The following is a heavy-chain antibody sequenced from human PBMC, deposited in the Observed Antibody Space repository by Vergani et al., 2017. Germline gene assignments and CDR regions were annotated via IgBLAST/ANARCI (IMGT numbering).Heavy chain of an antibody. J-gene: IGHJ6*02. CDR2: IGSSGNYI. V-gene: IGHV3-21*06. Sequence: VQLVESGGGLVKPGGSLRLSCAASGFTFSDFSMSWVRQAPGKGLEWVAFIGSSGNYINYADSVKGRFIISRDNTNNSLFLQLRSLRAEDAAVYYCARDCTSGGCPDNYGMDVWGQGATVTVSS. CDR3: ARDCTSGGCPDNYGMDV. D-gene: IGHD2-8*01. CDR1: GFTFSDFS.